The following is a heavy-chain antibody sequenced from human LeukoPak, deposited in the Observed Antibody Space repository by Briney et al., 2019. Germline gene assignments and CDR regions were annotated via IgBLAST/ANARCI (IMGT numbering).Heavy chain of an antibody. CDR3: AKAYPFVAVPAYFDY. D-gene: IGHD2-21*02. CDR2: ISWNSDSI. Sequence: GGSLRLSCAASGFTFYDYAMHWVRQAPGKGLEWVSGISWNSDSIGYADSVKGRFTISRDNAKNSLYLQMNSLRAEDTALYYCAKAYPFVAVPAYFDYWGQGILVTVSS. CDR1: GFTFYDYA. J-gene: IGHJ4*02. V-gene: IGHV3-9*01.